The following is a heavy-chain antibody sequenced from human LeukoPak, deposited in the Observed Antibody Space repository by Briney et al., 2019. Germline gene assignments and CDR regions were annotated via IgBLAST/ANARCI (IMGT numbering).Heavy chain of an antibody. V-gene: IGHV1-18*01. CDR1: GYTFTSYG. D-gene: IGHD6-6*01. CDR2: ISVYKGNT. J-gene: IGHJ4*02. Sequence: ASVKVSCKASGYTFTSYGISRVRPAPGQGLEWMGWISVYKGNTNYAQKLQGRVTMTTDTSTSTVYMELRSLRSDDTAVYYCGRSMDSSTSRLIEYWGQGTLVTVSS. CDR3: GRSMDSSTSRLIEY.